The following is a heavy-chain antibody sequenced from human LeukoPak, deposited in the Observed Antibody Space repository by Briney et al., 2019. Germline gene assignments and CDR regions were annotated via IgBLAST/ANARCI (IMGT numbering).Heavy chain of an antibody. J-gene: IGHJ4*02. D-gene: IGHD5-12*01. Sequence: GGSLRLSCAASGFTFSSYDMHWIRQAPGKGLEWVAVIWYDGSNKYYVDSVKGRFTISRDDSKNTLYLHMNSLRTEDTAMYYCARVRGAYDEFFDYWGQGTLVTVSS. CDR2: IWYDGSNK. V-gene: IGHV3-33*01. CDR1: GFTFSSYD. CDR3: ARVRGAYDEFFDY.